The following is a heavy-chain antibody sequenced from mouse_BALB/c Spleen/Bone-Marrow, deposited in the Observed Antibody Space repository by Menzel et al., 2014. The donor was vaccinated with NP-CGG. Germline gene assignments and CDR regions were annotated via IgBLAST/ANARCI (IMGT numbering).Heavy chain of an antibody. Sequence: EVHLVESGPSLVKPSQTLSLTCSVSGNSITSGYWNWIRKFPGNKLEYMGYISYSGSTYYNPSLKSRISITRDTSKNHYYLQLNSVTAEDSATYYCATYDGYYFDYWGQGTTLTVSS. V-gene: IGHV3-8*02. J-gene: IGHJ2*01. D-gene: IGHD1-2*01. CDR3: ATYDGYYFDY. CDR2: ISYSGST. CDR1: GNSITSGY.